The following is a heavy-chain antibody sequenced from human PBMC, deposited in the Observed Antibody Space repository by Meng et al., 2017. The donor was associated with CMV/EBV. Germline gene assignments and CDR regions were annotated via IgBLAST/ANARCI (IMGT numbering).Heavy chain of an antibody. CDR2: IYYSGST. D-gene: IGHD4-17*01. Sequence: HLALQVSGPGLVNPSEPLSLTCTVSGGSISSSSYYWGWIRQPPGKGLELIGSIYYSGSTYYNPSLKSRVTISVDTSKNQFSLKLSSVTAADTAVYYCARDSSRWVTKYYFDYWGQGTLVTVSS. CDR1: GGSISSSSYY. CDR3: ARDSSRWVTKYYFDY. J-gene: IGHJ4*02. V-gene: IGHV4-39*07.